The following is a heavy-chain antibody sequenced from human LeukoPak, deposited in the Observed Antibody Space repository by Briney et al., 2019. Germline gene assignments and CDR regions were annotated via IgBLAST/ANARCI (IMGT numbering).Heavy chain of an antibody. J-gene: IGHJ4*02. CDR1: GFTFSSYW. V-gene: IGHV3-74*01. D-gene: IGHD3-22*01. CDR3: ARDLESYNSGGYYFGS. CDR2: IASDGSST. Sequence: RGSLRLSCAASGFTFSSYWMNWVRQAPGKGLVWVSRIASDGSSTTYADSVKGRFTISRDNATNSLYLQMNSLRAEDTAVYYCARDLESYNSGGYYFGSWGQGTLVTVSS.